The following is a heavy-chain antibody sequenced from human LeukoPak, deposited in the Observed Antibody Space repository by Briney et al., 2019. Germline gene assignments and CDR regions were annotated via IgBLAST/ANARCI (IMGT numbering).Heavy chain of an antibody. CDR2: ISSSSSYI. D-gene: IGHD1-26*01. J-gene: IGHJ3*02. Sequence: GGSLRLSCAASGFTFSSYGMHWVRQAPGKGLEWVSSISSSSSYIYYADSVKGRFTISRDNAKNSLYLQMNSLRAEDTAVYYCARDRSWDRPDAFDIWGQGTMVTVSS. CDR1: GFTFSSYG. CDR3: ARDRSWDRPDAFDI. V-gene: IGHV3-21*01.